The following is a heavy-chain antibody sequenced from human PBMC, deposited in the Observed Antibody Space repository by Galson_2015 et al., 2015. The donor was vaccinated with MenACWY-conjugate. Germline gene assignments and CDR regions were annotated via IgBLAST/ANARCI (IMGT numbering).Heavy chain of an antibody. J-gene: IGHJ5*02. CDR1: GYTFTSYG. CDR3: ARDQYLFLYNWNTHWFDP. Sequence: SVKVSCKASGYTFTSYGISWVRQAPGQGLEWMGWISAYNGNTNYAQKLQGRVTMTTDTSTSTAYMELRSLRSDDTAVYYCARDQYLFLYNWNTHWFDPWGQGTLVTVSS. CDR2: ISAYNGNT. V-gene: IGHV1-18*04. D-gene: IGHD1/OR15-1a*01.